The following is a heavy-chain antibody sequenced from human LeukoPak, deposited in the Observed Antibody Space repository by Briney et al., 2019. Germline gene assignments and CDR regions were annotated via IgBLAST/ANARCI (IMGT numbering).Heavy chain of an antibody. J-gene: IGHJ4*02. CDR1: GFTFSSYS. CDR2: ISSSGSTI. Sequence: GGSLRLSCAASGFTFSSYSMNWVRQAPGKGLEWVSYISSSGSTIYYADSVKGRFTISRDNAKNSLYLQMNSLRAEDTAVYYCARDLPGGDGYYFDYWGQGTLVTVSS. D-gene: IGHD3-16*01. CDR3: ARDLPGGDGYYFDY. V-gene: IGHV3-48*04.